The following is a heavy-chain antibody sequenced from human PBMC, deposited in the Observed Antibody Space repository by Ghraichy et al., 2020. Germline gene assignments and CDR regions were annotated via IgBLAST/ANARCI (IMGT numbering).Heavy chain of an antibody. CDR2: IYYSGST. J-gene: IGHJ4*02. Sequence: SETLSLTCTVSGGSISSSSYYWGWIRQPPGKGLEWIGSIYYSGSTYYNPSLKSRVTISVDTSKNQFSLKLSSVTAADTAVYYCARHGSEGAGIAVATIDYWGQGTLVTVSS. CDR1: GGSISSSSYY. V-gene: IGHV4-39*01. CDR3: ARHGSEGAGIAVATIDY. D-gene: IGHD6-19*01.